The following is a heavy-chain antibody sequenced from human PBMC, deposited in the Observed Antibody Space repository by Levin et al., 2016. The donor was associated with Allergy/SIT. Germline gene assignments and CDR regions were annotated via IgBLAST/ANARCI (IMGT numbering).Heavy chain of an antibody. CDR2: ITSGSNII. V-gene: IGHV3-48*02. D-gene: IGHD3-16*02. Sequence: GGSLRLSCAASGFSFSTHHMNWVRQAPGKGLEWVAYITSGSNIIHYADSVKGRFTISRDNAKNSLYLQMNSLRDDDTAVYYCARDYPGVPDWGQGTLVTVSS. CDR3: ARDYPGVPD. CDR1: GFSFSTHH. J-gene: IGHJ4*02.